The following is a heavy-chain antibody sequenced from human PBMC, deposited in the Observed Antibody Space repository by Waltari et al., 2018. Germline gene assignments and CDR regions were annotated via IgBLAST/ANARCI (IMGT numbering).Heavy chain of an antibody. V-gene: IGHV1-2*05. D-gene: IGHD5-12*01. CDR1: GYTFTNFV. CDR2: LNPSTGGT. J-gene: IGHJ4*02. Sequence: QVLLVQSGAEVKKSGASVKVSCKASGYTFTNFVLHWLRQAPGQGLEWMGRLNPSTGGTDDAQRFQGRLTLTRDTSINTAFLELNTVTSGDTGVYYCARESARWKGYSDYDWGYWGQGTLVTVSS. CDR3: ARESARWKGYSDYDWGY.